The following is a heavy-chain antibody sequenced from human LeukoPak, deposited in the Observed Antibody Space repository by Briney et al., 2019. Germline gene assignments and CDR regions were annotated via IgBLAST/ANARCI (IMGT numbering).Heavy chain of an antibody. Sequence: SETLSLTCAVYGGSFSGYYWSWIRQPPGKGLEWIGEINHSGSTHYNPSLKSRVTISVDTSKNQFSLKLSSVTAADTAVYYCAAPGLYSYGYGLDYWGQGTLVTVSS. V-gene: IGHV4-34*01. CDR1: GGSFSGYY. CDR3: AAPGLYSYGYGLDY. CDR2: INHSGST. D-gene: IGHD5-18*01. J-gene: IGHJ4*02.